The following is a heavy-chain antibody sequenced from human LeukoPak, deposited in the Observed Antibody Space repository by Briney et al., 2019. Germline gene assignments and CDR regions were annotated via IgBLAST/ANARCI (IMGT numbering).Heavy chain of an antibody. Sequence: PGGSLRLSCAASGFTFNTYTMHWVRQAPGKGLEWVSVTSYDETHKYYADSVKGRFTISRDNSKNTLYLQMNSLRAEDTAVYYCAREPGYYFDYWGQGTLVTVSS. CDR2: TSYDETHK. J-gene: IGHJ4*02. V-gene: IGHV3-30-3*01. CDR1: GFTFNTYT. CDR3: AREPGYYFDY. D-gene: IGHD3-10*01.